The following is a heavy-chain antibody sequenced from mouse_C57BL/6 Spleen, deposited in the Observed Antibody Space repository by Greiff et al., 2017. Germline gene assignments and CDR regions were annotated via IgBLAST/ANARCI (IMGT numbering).Heavy chain of an antibody. V-gene: IGHV2-2*01. CDR1: GFSLTSYG. CDR2: IWRGGST. D-gene: IGHD2-1*01. J-gene: IGHJ3*01. CDR3: ARGGNYEGFAY. Sequence: VQLQQSGPGLVQPSQSLSITCTVSGFSLTSYGVHWVRQSPGQGLEWLGVIWRGGSTDYNAAFISRLSISKDNSKSQVFFKMNSLQADDTAIYYCARGGNYEGFAYWGQGTLVTVSA.